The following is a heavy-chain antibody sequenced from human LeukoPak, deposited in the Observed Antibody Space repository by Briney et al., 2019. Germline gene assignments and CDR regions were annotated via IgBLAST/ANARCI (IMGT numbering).Heavy chain of an antibody. J-gene: IGHJ3*02. CDR2: ISSNGSTI. Sequence: GGSLRLSCAASGFTFSSYEMNWVRQAPGKGLEWVSYISSNGSTIYYADSVKGRFTISRDNAKNSLYLQMNRLRGEDTAVYYCAREPPGGYDILTGYYRKGAFDIWGQGTIVTVSS. V-gene: IGHV3-48*03. D-gene: IGHD3-9*01. CDR3: AREPPGGYDILTGYYRKGAFDI. CDR1: GFTFSSYE.